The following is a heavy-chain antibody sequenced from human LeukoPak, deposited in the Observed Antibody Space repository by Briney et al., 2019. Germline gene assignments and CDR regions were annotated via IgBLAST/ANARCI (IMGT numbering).Heavy chain of an antibody. CDR2: ISSSGSTI. Sequence: GGSLRLSCVASGFTFSTSAMNWVRQAPGKGLEWVLDISSSGSTIYFADSVKGRFTISRDNAKNSLYLQMNSLRDEDTAVYYCARLEYYYVSGNYYKLFDYWGQGTLVTVCS. CDR3: ARLEYYYVSGNYYKLFDY. V-gene: IGHV3-48*02. CDR1: GFTFSTSA. J-gene: IGHJ4*02. D-gene: IGHD3-10*01.